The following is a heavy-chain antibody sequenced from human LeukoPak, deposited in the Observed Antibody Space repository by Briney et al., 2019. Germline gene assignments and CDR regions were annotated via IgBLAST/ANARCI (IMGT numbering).Heavy chain of an antibody. D-gene: IGHD3-3*01. V-gene: IGHV4-39*07. CDR1: GGSISSGSYY. J-gene: IGHJ4*02. Sequence: PSETLSLTCTVSGGSISSGSYYWSWIRQPPGKGLEWIGSISSYSGSTYYNPSLKSRVTISVDTSKNQFSLKLSSVTAADTAVYYCARDPDFWSGYYNFDYWGQGTLVTVSS. CDR3: ARDPDFWSGYYNFDY. CDR2: ISSYSGST.